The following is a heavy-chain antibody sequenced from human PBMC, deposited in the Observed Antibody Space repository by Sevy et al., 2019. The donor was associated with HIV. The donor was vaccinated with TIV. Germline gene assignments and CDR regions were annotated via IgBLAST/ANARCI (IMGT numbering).Heavy chain of an antibody. CDR1: GFNVSNNY. D-gene: IGHD6-13*01. CDR3: AREEGYGDAFDI. V-gene: IGHV3-53*01. Sequence: GGSLRLSCVASGFNVSNNYMSWVRQAPGKGLEWVSVIYSGGRKHYADSVKGRFTISRDKSKNILYLQMNSLRVEDTAVYYCAREEGYGDAFDIWGQGTLVTVSS. J-gene: IGHJ3*02. CDR2: IYSGGRK.